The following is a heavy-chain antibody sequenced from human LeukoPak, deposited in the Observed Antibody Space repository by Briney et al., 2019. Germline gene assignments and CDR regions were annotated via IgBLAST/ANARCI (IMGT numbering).Heavy chain of an antibody. D-gene: IGHD3-22*01. J-gene: IGHJ4*02. CDR3: AKRRYDSSGHFDS. CDR2: FSGSGGST. V-gene: IGHV3-23*01. CDR1: GFTFSSYA. Sequence: QTGGSLRLSCAASGFTFSSYAMSWVRQAPGKGLEWVSAFSGSGGSTYYADPVKGRFTISRDNSKNTLYLQMNSLRAEDTAVYYCAKRRYDSSGHFDSWGQGTLVTVSS.